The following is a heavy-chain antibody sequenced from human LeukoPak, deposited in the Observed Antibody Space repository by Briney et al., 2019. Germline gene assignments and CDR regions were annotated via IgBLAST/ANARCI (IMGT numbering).Heavy chain of an antibody. V-gene: IGHV3-23*01. Sequence: GGSLRLSCAASGFTFSTYAMSWVRQAPGKGLEWVSGISGSTYYAGSVKGRFTISRDNSKNTLYLQMNSLRAEDTAVYYCAKDFSTVTLGYFDSWGQGTLVTVSS. CDR1: GFTFSTYA. J-gene: IGHJ4*02. CDR2: ISGST. CDR3: AKDFSTVTLGYFDS. D-gene: IGHD4-17*01.